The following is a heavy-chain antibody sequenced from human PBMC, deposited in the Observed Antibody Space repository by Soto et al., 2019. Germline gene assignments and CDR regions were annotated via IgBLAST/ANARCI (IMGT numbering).Heavy chain of an antibody. CDR2: IYYSGST. CDR1: GGSISSSSYY. D-gene: IGHD3-9*01. J-gene: IGHJ6*02. V-gene: IGHV4-39*01. CDR3: ARGGLGYDILTGYSYYYYYGMDV. Sequence: ETLSLTCTGSGGSISSSSYYWGWIRQPPGKGLEWIGSIYYSGSTYYNPSLKSRVTISVDTSKNQFSLKLSSVTAADTAVYYCARGGLGYDILTGYSYYYYYGMDVWGQGTTVTVSS.